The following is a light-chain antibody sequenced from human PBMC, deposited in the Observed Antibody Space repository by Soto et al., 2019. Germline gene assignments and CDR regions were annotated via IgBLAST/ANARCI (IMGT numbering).Light chain of an antibody. Sequence: DIVMTQTPLSSPVTLGQAASISCRSSQSLGHNDGNTYLSWFQQRPGQPARLLIYKVSDRFSGVTDRFSGSGAGTDFTLTISRVEAEDVGVYYCMQATPSPWTFGQGTKVEIK. CDR3: MQATPSPWT. V-gene: IGKV2-24*01. J-gene: IGKJ1*01. CDR2: KVS. CDR1: QSLGHNDGNTY.